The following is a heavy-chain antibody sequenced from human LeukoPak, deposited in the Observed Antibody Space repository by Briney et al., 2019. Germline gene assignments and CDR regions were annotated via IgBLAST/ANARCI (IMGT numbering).Heavy chain of an antibody. CDR1: GFTFSNYG. CDR3: AKDSCSSTSGYEDF. V-gene: IGHV3-30*18. D-gene: IGHD2-2*01. Sequence: GGSLRLSCAASGFTFSNYGMHWVRQAPGKGLEWVAVISYDGSNKYYSDSVKGRFTISRDNSKNTLYLQMNSLRAEDTGVYYCAKDSCSSTSGYEDFGGQGTLVTVSS. J-gene: IGHJ4*02. CDR2: ISYDGSNK.